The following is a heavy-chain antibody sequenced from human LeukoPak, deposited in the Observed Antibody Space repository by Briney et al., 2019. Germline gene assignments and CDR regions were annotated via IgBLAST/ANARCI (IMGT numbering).Heavy chain of an antibody. CDR2: INHSGST. V-gene: IGHV4-34*01. Sequence: SETLSLTCAVYGGSFSGYYWSWIRQPPGKGLEWIGEINHSGSTNYNPSLKSRVTISVDTSKNQFSLKLSSVTAADTAVYYCARQLRQINQHFDYWGQGTLVTVSS. D-gene: IGHD5-12*01. J-gene: IGHJ4*02. CDR1: GGSFSGYY. CDR3: ARQLRQINQHFDY.